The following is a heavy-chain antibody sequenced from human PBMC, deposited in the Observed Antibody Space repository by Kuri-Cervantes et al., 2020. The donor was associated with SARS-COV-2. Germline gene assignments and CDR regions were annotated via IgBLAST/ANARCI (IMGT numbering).Heavy chain of an antibody. J-gene: IGHJ3*02. CDR3: ARVQNYDTKEDAFDI. D-gene: IGHD3-22*01. Sequence: SETLSLTCTVSGGSISSSSYYWGWIRQPPGKGLEWIGSIYYSGSTNYNPSLKSRVTISVDKSKNQFSLKLSSVTAADTAVYYCARVQNYDTKEDAFDIWGQGTMVTVSS. V-gene: IGHV4-39*07. CDR1: GGSISSSSYY. CDR2: IYYSGST.